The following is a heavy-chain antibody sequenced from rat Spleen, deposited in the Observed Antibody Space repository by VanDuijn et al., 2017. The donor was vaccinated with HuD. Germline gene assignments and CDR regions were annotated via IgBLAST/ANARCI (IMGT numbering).Heavy chain of an antibody. CDR1: GFTFSNYG. Sequence: EVHLVESGGGLVQPGRSLKLSCAASGFTFSNYGMHWIRQAPPKGLEWVASISPSGGRTNYRDSVKGRFTISRDNAKSTLYLRMDGLRSEDTATYYCATDGYYDGTYYSVYVMDAWGQGASVTVSS. J-gene: IGHJ4*01. D-gene: IGHD1-12*02. V-gene: IGHV5-19*01. CDR2: ISPSGGRT. CDR3: ATDGYYDGTYYSVYVMDA.